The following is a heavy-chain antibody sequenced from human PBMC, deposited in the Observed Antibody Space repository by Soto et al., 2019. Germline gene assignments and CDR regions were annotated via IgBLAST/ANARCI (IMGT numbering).Heavy chain of an antibody. Sequence: SETLSLTCTVSGGSISDYYWSWIRQPPGKGLEWIGYIYYSGSTNYNPSLKSRVTISVVTSKNQFSLKLSSVTAADTAVYYCARLRYYFDSSGSYYPNWFDPWGQGTLVNVSS. CDR2: IYYSGST. J-gene: IGHJ5*02. D-gene: IGHD3-22*01. CDR1: GGSISDYY. CDR3: ARLRYYFDSSGSYYPNWFDP. V-gene: IGHV4-59*08.